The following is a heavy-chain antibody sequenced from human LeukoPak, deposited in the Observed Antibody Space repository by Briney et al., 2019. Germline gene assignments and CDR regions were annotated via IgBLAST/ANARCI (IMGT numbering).Heavy chain of an antibody. Sequence: GGSLRLSCAASGFTVSSNYMSEVRQAPGKGLEWVSVIYGGGSTYYADAVKGRFTSSRDNSKNTLYLQMNSLRAEDTAVYYCARVFGTASPTYYYYYYMDVWGKGTTVTVSS. CDR1: GFTVSSNY. J-gene: IGHJ6*03. V-gene: IGHV3-66*02. CDR3: ARVFGTASPTYYYYYYMDV. CDR2: IYGGGST. D-gene: IGHD3-16*01.